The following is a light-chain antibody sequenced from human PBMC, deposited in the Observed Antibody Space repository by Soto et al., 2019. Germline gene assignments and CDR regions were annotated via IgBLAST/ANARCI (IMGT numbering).Light chain of an antibody. J-gene: IGLJ2*01. CDR1: SGHSSYA. V-gene: IGLV4-69*01. CDR3: QTWGTGILV. CDR2: LNSDGRH. Sequence: QPVLTQSPSASASLGARVKLTCTLSSGHSSYAIAWHQQQPEKGPRYLMKLNSDGRHSKGDGIPDRFSGSSSGTERYLTISRLQSEDEADYYCQTWGTGILVFGGGTKLTVL.